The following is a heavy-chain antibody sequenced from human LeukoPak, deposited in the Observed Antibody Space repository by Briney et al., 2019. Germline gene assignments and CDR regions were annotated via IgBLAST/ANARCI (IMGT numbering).Heavy chain of an antibody. CDR3: ARAGRGYPSD. J-gene: IGHJ4*02. V-gene: IGHV4-34*01. CDR2: INHSGST. CDR1: GGSFSGYY. Sequence: SETLSLTCAVYGGSFSGYYWSWIRQPPGKGLEWIGEINHSGSTNYNPFLKSRVTISVDTSKNQFSLKLSSVTAADTAVYYCARAGRGYPSDWGQGTLVTVSS. D-gene: IGHD3-3*01.